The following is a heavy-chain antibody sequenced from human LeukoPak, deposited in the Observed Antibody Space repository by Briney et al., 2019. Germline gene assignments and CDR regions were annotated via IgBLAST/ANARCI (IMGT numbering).Heavy chain of an antibody. J-gene: IGHJ4*02. Sequence: SETLSLTCTVSGGSISSYYWSWIRQPPGKGLEWIGYIYTSGSTNYNPSLKSRVTISVDTSKNQFSLKLSSVTAADTAVYYCARHGYYDFWSGCFDYWGQGTLVTVSS. CDR2: IYTSGST. CDR1: GGSISSYY. V-gene: IGHV4-4*09. CDR3: ARHGYYDFWSGCFDY. D-gene: IGHD3-3*01.